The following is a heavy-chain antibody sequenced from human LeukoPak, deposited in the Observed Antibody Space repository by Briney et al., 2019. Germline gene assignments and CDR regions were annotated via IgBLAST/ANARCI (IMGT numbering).Heavy chain of an antibody. D-gene: IGHD3-10*01. CDR1: GYTITDYY. V-gene: IGHV1-2*02. CDR3: ARAHYLRLYFFDY. J-gene: IGHJ4*02. CDR2: INPNSGGT. Sequence: AAVKVSCKPSGYTITDYYIHWVRQAPGQGLEWMGWINPNSGGTNYAQTFEGRVTMTTDTSINTAYVELTSLTSDDTAVYFCARAHYLRLYFFDYWGQGTLVTVSS.